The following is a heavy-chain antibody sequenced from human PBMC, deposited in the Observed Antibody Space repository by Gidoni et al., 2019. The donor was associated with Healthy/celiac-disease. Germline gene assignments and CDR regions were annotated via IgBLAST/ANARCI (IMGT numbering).Heavy chain of an antibody. J-gene: IGHJ6*02. CDR1: GFTFSSYA. D-gene: IGHD2-2*02. V-gene: IGHV3-30-3*01. Sequence: AASGFTFSSYAMHWVRQAPGKGLEWVAVISYDGSNKYYADSVKGRFTISSDNSKNTLYLQMNSLRAEDTAVYYCARVLVPAAITAYYYYGMDVWGQGTTVTVSS. CDR2: ISYDGSNK. CDR3: ARVLVPAAITAYYYYGMDV.